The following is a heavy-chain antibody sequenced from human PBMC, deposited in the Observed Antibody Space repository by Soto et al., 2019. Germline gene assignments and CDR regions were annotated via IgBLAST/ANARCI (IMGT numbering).Heavy chain of an antibody. D-gene: IGHD6-6*01. Sequence: SGPTLVNPTQTLTLTCTFSGFSLTSSDVGVGWIRQPPGKALEWLALIYWDDDKRYSPSLKSRLTITKDTSKNHVVLRMTHMDPVDTATYYCAHSRYSRSSFDYWGQGTLVTVSS. V-gene: IGHV2-5*02. J-gene: IGHJ4*02. CDR2: IYWDDDK. CDR3: AHSRYSRSSFDY. CDR1: GFSLTSSDVG.